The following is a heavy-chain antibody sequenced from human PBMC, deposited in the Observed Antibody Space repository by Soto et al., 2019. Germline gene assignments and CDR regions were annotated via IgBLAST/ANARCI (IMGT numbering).Heavy chain of an antibody. Sequence: GGSLRLSCAASGFTFSSYWMSWVRQTPGKGLEWVANITRDGSERYYVDSVKGRFTISRDNAKNSLYLQMNSLRAEDTAVYYCARERGSLGQLVHRCFDYWGQGTLVTVSS. CDR3: ARERGSLGQLVHRCFDY. V-gene: IGHV3-7*01. CDR1: GFTFSSYW. D-gene: IGHD6-6*01. J-gene: IGHJ4*02. CDR2: ITRDGSER.